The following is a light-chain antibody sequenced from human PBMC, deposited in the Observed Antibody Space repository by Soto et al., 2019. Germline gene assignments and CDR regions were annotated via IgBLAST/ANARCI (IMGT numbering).Light chain of an antibody. Sequence: QSVLTQPASVSGSAGQSITISCTGTSSDVGGYSYVSWYQQLPGKAPKLMIYDVSDRPSGVSNRFSGSKSGNTASLTISGLQAEDEADYYCSSYTSSSLYVFGTGTKVTVL. CDR2: DVS. J-gene: IGLJ1*01. V-gene: IGLV2-14*01. CDR1: SSDVGGYSY. CDR3: SSYTSSSLYV.